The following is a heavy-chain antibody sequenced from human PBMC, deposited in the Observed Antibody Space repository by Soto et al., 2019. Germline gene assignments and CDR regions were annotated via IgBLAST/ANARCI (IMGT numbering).Heavy chain of an antibody. D-gene: IGHD2-21*02. Sequence: EVPLVESGGGLVKPGGSLRLSCAASGFTFNRFTINWVRQAPGKGLEWVSSISSSGTYIYFADSVKGRFTISRDNAGNSVYLQMNSLRAEDTALYYCARNCGGDCYPHYYYFDLWGRGALVTVSS. CDR3: ARNCGGDCYPHYYYFDL. CDR2: ISSSGTYI. CDR1: GFTFNRFT. J-gene: IGHJ2*01. V-gene: IGHV3-21*02.